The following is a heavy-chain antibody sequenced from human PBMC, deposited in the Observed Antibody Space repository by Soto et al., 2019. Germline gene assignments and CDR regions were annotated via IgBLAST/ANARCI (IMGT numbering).Heavy chain of an antibody. CDR1: GFTVSSNY. CDR2: IYPAGST. CDR3: ARDSQGLPAASPGFYYYGMDV. D-gene: IGHD2-2*01. Sequence: GESLKISCAASGFTVSSNYMSWVRQAPGKGLEWVSIIYPAGSTYYADSVQGRFTISRDNSKNTLYLQMNSLRAEDTAVYYCARDSQGLPAASPGFYYYGMDVWGQGTTVTVSS. J-gene: IGHJ6*02. V-gene: IGHV3-53*01.